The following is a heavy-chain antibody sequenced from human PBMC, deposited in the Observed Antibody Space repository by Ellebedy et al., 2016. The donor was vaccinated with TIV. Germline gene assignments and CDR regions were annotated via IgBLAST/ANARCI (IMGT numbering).Heavy chain of an antibody. CDR2: LNSDGRST. V-gene: IGHV3-74*01. CDR3: VRLTVVAGKDY. Sequence: PGGSLTLSCAVSGLTFSNYWMHWVRQVPGTGLVWVAQLNSDGRSTDYADSVKGRFTISRDNAKNTLYLQMSSLRAEDTAVYYCVRLTVVAGKDYWGQGTLVTVSS. J-gene: IGHJ4*02. CDR1: GLTFSNYW. D-gene: IGHD6-19*01.